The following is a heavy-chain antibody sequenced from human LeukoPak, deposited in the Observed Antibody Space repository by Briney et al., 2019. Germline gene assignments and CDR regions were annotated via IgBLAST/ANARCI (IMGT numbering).Heavy chain of an antibody. Sequence: GGSLRLSCAASGFTFSDYYMSWIRQAPGKGLECISYISSSGSTIYYADSVKGRFTISRDNAKNSLYLQMNSLGAEDTAVYYCARESGSGGRPYYGMDVWGQGTTVTVSS. CDR3: ARESGSGGRPYYGMDV. CDR2: ISSSGSTI. D-gene: IGHD2-15*01. J-gene: IGHJ6*02. CDR1: GFTFSDYY. V-gene: IGHV3-11*01.